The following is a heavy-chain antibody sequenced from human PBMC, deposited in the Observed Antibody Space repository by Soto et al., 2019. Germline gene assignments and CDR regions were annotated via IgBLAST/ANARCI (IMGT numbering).Heavy chain of an antibody. Sequence: QVQLQESGPGLVKPSETLSLTCTVSGGSTSSYYWTWIRQPPGKTLEWIGYIHHSGSTNYNPSLKSRVTISIDTSENQFSLKLSSVTAAETAVYYCARFLSNYYLDYWGQGTLVTVSS. J-gene: IGHJ4*02. CDR3: ARFLSNYYLDY. CDR2: IHHSGST. CDR1: GGSTSSYY. D-gene: IGHD4-4*01. V-gene: IGHV4-59*08.